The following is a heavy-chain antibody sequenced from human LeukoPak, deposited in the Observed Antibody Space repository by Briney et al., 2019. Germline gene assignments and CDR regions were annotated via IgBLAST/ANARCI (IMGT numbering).Heavy chain of an antibody. CDR1: GGSISSYT. CDR3: ARGEGGPFDY. Sequence: SETLSLTCTVSGGSISSYTWSWIRPPPRRGLEWIDYIYYSGSTNYIPSLKSLVTISADTSKTQFPLKLSSVDAADTAVYYCARGEGGPFDYWGQGTLVTVSS. CDR2: IYYSGST. J-gene: IGHJ4*02. V-gene: IGHV4-59*01. D-gene: IGHD2-15*01.